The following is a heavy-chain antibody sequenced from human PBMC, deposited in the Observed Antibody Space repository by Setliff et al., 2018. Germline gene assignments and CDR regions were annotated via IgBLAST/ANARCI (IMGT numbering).Heavy chain of an antibody. CDR1: GGSFSGYY. V-gene: IGHV4-34*01. CDR3: ARFAGSSWVDY. D-gene: IGHD6-13*01. J-gene: IGHJ4*02. CDR2: INHSGST. Sequence: PSETLSLTCAVYGGSFSGYYRSWIRQPPGKGLEWIGEINHSGSTNYNPSLKSRVTISVDTSKNQFSLRLSSVTAADTAVYYCARFAGSSWVDYWGQGTLVTVSS.